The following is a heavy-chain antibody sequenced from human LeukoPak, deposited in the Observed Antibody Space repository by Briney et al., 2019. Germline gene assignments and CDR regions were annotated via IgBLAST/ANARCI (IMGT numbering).Heavy chain of an antibody. V-gene: IGHV3-48*02. Sequence: GSLRLSCAASGFTFSSYSMNWVRQAPGKGLEWLSYISVLSYSIYYADSVKGRFTVSRDNAKNSLYLQINSLRDEDTAVYYCASGGYDWGLGYWGQGTLVTVSS. J-gene: IGHJ4*02. CDR2: ISVLSYSI. CDR3: ASGGYDWGLGY. D-gene: IGHD5-12*01. CDR1: GFTFSSYS.